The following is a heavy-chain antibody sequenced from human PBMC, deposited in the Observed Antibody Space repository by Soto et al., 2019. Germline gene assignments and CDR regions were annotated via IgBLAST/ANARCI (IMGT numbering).Heavy chain of an antibody. CDR3: ANRLGSF. J-gene: IGHJ4*02. Sequence: QVQLQQWGTGLLKPSETLSLTCAVYGGSFTTYYWAWIRQPPGKGLEWIGETHHSGSTTYSPSLMSRVSISKDTSRNQFSLELRAVTAAGTGVYYCANRLGSFWGQGTLVTVSS. CDR2: THHSGST. CDR1: GGSFTTYY. D-gene: IGHD3-16*01. V-gene: IGHV4-34*01.